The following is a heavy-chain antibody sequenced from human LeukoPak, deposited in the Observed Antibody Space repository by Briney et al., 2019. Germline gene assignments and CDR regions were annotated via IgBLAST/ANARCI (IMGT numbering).Heavy chain of an antibody. J-gene: IGHJ6*03. CDR3: ARVRSSWPYYYYYMDV. CDR2: ISAYNGNT. V-gene: IGHV1-18*01. Sequence: ASVKVSCKASGYTFTSYGISWVRQAPGQGLEWMGWISAYNGNTNYAQKLQGRVTMTTDTSTSTAYMELRSLRSDDTAVYYCARVRSSWPYYYYYMDVWGKGTTVTVSS. CDR1: GYTFTSYG. D-gene: IGHD6-13*01.